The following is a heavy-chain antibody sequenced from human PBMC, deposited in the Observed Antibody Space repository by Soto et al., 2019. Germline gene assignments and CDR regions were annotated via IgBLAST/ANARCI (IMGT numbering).Heavy chain of an antibody. CDR2: ISYDGSNK. CDR3: AKDRRYDFWSGFGAFDI. D-gene: IGHD3-3*01. V-gene: IGHV3-30*18. Sequence: PGGSLRLSCAASGFTFSSYGMHWVRQAPGKGLEWVAVISYDGSNKYYADSVKGRFTISRDNSKNTLYLQMNSLRAEDTAVYYCAKDRRYDFWSGFGAFDIWGQGTMVTVSS. CDR1: GFTFSSYG. J-gene: IGHJ3*02.